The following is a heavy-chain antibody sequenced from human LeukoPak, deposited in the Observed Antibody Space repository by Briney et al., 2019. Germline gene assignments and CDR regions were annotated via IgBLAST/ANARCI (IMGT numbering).Heavy chain of an antibody. V-gene: IGHV1-18*04. J-gene: IGHJ5*02. Sequence: PRASVKVSCKASGYTFTSYGISWVRQAPGQGLEWMGWISAYNGNTNYAQKLQGRVTMTTDTSTSTAYMELRSLRSDDTAVYYCARGPTSLAPAAMFAWFDPWGQGTLVTVSS. CDR1: GYTFTSYG. CDR2: ISAYNGNT. CDR3: ARGPTSLAPAAMFAWFDP. D-gene: IGHD2-2*01.